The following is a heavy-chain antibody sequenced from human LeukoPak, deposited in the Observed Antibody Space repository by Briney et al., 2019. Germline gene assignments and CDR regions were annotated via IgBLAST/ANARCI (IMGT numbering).Heavy chain of an antibody. Sequence: SETLSLTCTVSGGSISSHYWSWIRQPPGKGLEWIGYIYYSGSTNYNSSLKSRVTISVDTSKNQFSLKLSSVTAADTAVYYCARATDCGGDCYSPYYFDYWGQGTLVTVSS. CDR3: ARATDCGGDCYSPYYFDY. J-gene: IGHJ4*02. V-gene: IGHV4-59*11. D-gene: IGHD2-21*02. CDR2: IYYSGST. CDR1: GGSISSHY.